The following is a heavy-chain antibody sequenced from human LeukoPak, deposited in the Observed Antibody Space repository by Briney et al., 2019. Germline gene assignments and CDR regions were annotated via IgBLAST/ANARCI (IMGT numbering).Heavy chain of an antibody. J-gene: IGHJ5*02. D-gene: IGHD6-13*01. CDR3: ARVRAAAHYWLDP. CDR1: GGSISSGGYY. Sequence: SETLSLTCTVSGGSISSGGYYWSWIRQHPGKGLEWIGYIYYSGSTYYNPSLKSRVTISVDTSKNQFSLKLSSVTAADTAVYYCARVRAAAHYWLDPWGQGTLVTVSS. CDR2: IYYSGST. V-gene: IGHV4-31*03.